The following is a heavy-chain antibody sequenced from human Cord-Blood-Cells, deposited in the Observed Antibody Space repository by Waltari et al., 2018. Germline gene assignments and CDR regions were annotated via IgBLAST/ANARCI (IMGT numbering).Heavy chain of an antibody. CDR1: GFPFSSTY. Sequence: EVQLVESGGGLIQPGGSLRLSCAASGFPFSSTYMRWVRQAPGKGLEWVSVIYSGGSTYYADSVKGRFTISRDNSKNTLYLQMNSLRAEDTAVYYCARHRESSSFDYWGQGTLVTVSS. J-gene: IGHJ4*02. CDR3: ARHRESSSFDY. CDR2: IYSGGST. D-gene: IGHD6-6*01. V-gene: IGHV3-53*01.